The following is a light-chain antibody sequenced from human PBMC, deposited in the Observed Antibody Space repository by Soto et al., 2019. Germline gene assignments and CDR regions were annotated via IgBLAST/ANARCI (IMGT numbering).Light chain of an antibody. CDR1: QSVSSN. J-gene: IGKJ1*01. CDR2: GTS. V-gene: IGKV3-15*01. CDR3: QQYNSWPRT. Sequence: ETLMTQSPATLSVSPGERATLSCRASQSVSSNLAWYQHIPGQAPRLLIYGTSTRATGIPARFSASGSGTEFTLTISSLQSEDFAVYYWQQYNSWPRTFGQGTKVEIK.